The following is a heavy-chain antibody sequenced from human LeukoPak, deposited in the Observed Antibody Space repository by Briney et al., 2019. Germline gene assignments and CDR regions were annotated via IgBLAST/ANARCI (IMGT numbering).Heavy chain of an antibody. J-gene: IGHJ4*02. CDR3: AKGLGSSGYLFDY. Sequence: AGGSLRLSCAASGFTFSSYAMSWVRQAPGKGLEWVSAISGSGGSTYYADSVKGRFIISRDNSKNTLYLQMNSLRAEDTAVYYCAKGLGSSGYLFDYWGQGTLVTVSS. D-gene: IGHD3-22*01. V-gene: IGHV3-23*01. CDR2: ISGSGGST. CDR1: GFTFSSYA.